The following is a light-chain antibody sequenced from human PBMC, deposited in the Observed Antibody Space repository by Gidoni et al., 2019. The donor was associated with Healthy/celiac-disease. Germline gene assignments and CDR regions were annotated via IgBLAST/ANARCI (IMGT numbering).Light chain of an antibody. J-gene: IGKJ4*01. CDR3: QQRSAWPT. CDR1: LSVSSY. CDR2: DAS. V-gene: IGKV3-11*01. Sequence: EIVLTQSPATLSLSPGERATLSCRASLSVSSYLAWYQQKPGQAPRLLIYDASNRATGIPARFSVSGSGTDFTLTISSLEPEDFAVYYCQQRSAWPTFGGGTKVEIK.